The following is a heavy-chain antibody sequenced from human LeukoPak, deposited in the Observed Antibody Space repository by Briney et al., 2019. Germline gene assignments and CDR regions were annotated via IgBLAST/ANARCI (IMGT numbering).Heavy chain of an antibody. J-gene: IGHJ3*02. CDR3: AKDSRSYNGVYDPFDI. V-gene: IGHV3-23*01. CDR2: IGGDDAT. D-gene: IGHD2-8*01. CDR1: GFTFSHYT. Sequence: GGSLRLSCAASGFTFSHYTMSWVRQAPGKGLEWVSVIGGDDATYYTGSVKGRFTISRDNSKNTLSLQMNSLRAEDTAIYYCAKDSRSYNGVYDPFDIWGQGTMVTVSS.